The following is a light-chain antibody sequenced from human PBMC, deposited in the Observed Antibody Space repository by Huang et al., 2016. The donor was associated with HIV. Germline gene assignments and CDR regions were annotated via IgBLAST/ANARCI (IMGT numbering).Light chain of an antibody. CDR2: GSS. CDR1: RSVSTN. V-gene: IGKV3-15*01. CDR3: HQYNNWLLS. Sequence: EIVMTQSPATLSVSPGESVTLSCRANRSVSTNLAWYQQRPGQAPRRLIYGSSTRAPGIPARFSGSGSGTDVSLTISSLQSEDFALYYCHQYNNWLLSFGGGTRVDI. J-gene: IGKJ4*01.